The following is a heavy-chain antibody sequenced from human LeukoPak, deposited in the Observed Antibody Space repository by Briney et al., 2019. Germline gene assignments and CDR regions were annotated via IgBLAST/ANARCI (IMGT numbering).Heavy chain of an antibody. J-gene: IGHJ4*02. D-gene: IGHD3-10*01. V-gene: IGHV3-21*01. Sequence: GGSLRLSCAASGFTFSSYEMNWVRQAPGKGLEWVSSISSSSLYIYYADSVKGRFTISRDNAKNSLYLQLNSLRAEDTAVYYCAKDWTENYGSGSSPIDYWGQGTLVTVSS. CDR1: GFTFSSYE. CDR2: ISSSSLYI. CDR3: AKDWTENYGSGSSPIDY.